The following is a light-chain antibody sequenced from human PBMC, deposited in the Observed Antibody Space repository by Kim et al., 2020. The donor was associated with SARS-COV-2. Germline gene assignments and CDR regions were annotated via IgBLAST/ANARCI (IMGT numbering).Light chain of an antibody. CDR3: QVWDSSSDHPV. Sequence: SYELTQPPSVSVAPGKTARITCGGNNIGSKSVHXYQQKPGQAPVLVIYYDSDRPSGIPERFSGSNSGNTATLTISRVEAGDEADYYCQVWDSSSDHPVFG. J-gene: IGLJ3*02. CDR2: YDS. CDR1: NIGSKS. V-gene: IGLV3-21*04.